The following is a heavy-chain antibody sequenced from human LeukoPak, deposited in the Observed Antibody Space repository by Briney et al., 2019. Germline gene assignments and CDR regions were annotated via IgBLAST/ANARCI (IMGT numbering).Heavy chain of an antibody. CDR1: GFTFSSYA. CDR2: ISGSGGST. J-gene: IGHJ4*02. Sequence: GGSLRLSCAASGFTFSSYAMSWVRQAPGKGLEWVSAISGSGGSTYYADSVKGRFTISRDNSKNTLYLQMNSLRSDDTAVYYCARAEPGDYDFWSGLDYWGQGTLVTVSS. D-gene: IGHD3-3*01. V-gene: IGHV3-23*01. CDR3: ARAEPGDYDFWSGLDY.